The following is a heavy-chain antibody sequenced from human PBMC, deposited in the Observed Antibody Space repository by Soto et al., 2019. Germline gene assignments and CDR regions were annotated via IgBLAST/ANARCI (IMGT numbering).Heavy chain of an antibody. CDR1: GGPFNYYY. CDR2: INHSGST. J-gene: IGHJ5*02. V-gene: IGHV4-34*01. CDR3: ARGRVGATDWNWFDP. Sequence: PSETLSLTCAVYGGPFNYYYWNLIRQPPGKGLEWIGEINHSGSTNYNPSLKSRVTISVDTSKNQFSLKLSSVTAADTAVYYCARGRVGATDWNWFDPWGQGTLVTVSS. D-gene: IGHD1-26*01.